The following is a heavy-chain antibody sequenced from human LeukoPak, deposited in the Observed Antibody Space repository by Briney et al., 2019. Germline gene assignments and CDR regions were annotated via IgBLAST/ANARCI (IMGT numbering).Heavy chain of an antibody. CDR2: ISGYNGNT. CDR3: ARGPRSGWYYYDSRVDY. Sequence: ASVKVSCKASGYTFTNYGISWVRQAPGQGLEWMGWISGYNGNTKHAQKFQGRVTMTRDMSTSTVYMELSSLRSEDTAVYYCARGPRSGWYYYDSRVDYWGQGTLVTVSS. D-gene: IGHD3-22*01. CDR1: GYTFTNYG. J-gene: IGHJ4*02. V-gene: IGHV1-18*01.